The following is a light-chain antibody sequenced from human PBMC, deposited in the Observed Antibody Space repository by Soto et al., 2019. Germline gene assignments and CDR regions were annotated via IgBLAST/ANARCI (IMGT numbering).Light chain of an antibody. V-gene: IGLV2-14*01. Sequence: QSVLAQRASGSGSPGQSITISCTGTSSDVGGYNYVSWYQQHPGKAPKLMIYDVSNRPSGVSNRFSGSKSGNTASLTISGLQAEDEADYYCSSYTSSSTPYVFGTGTKVTVL. CDR3: SSYTSSSTPYV. CDR1: SSDVGGYNY. CDR2: DVS. J-gene: IGLJ1*01.